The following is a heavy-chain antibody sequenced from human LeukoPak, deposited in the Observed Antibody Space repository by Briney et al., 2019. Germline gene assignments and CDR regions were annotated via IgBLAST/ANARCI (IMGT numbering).Heavy chain of an antibody. CDR1: GYTFTGYY. V-gene: IGHV1-2*04. J-gene: IGHJ4*02. CDR2: INPNSGGT. CDR3: ARADMYGSGGYPFDY. Sequence: ASVKVSCKASGYTFTGYYMHWVRQAPGQGLEWMGWINPNSGGTNYAQKFQGWVTMTRDTSISTAYMELSRLRSDDTAVYYCARADMYGSGGYPFDYWGQGTLVTVSS. D-gene: IGHD3-10*01.